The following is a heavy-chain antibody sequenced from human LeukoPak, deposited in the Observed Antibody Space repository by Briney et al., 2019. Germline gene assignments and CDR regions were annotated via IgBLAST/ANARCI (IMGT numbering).Heavy chain of an antibody. D-gene: IGHD4-23*01. CDR3: ARLRDGRWLLEY. V-gene: IGHV4-39*01. CDR2: IRYSGNT. J-gene: IGHJ4*02. Sequence: PSETLSLTCTVSGDSIISSRYYWGWIRQPPGKGLEWIESIRYSGNTFYNPSFKSRVTISVDTSNNQLSLRLSSVTAADAAVYYCARLRDGRWLLEYWGQGTLVTVSS. CDR1: GDSIISSRYY.